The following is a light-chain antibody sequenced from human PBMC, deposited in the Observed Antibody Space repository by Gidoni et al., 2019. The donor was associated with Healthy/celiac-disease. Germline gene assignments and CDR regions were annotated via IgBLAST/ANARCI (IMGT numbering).Light chain of an antibody. CDR2: GAS. CDR3: QQYNNWPYT. J-gene: IGKJ2*01. V-gene: IGKV3-15*01. CDR1: QSVRSN. Sequence: ILLTQSPATLSVSPGERATLSCRASQSVRSNLAWYQQKPGQAPRLLIYGASTRATGIPARFSGSGSGTEFTLTISSLQAEDFAVYYCQQYNNWPYTFGQGTKLEIK.